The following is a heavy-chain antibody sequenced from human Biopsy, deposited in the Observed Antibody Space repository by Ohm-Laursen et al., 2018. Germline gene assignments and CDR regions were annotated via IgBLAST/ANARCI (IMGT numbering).Heavy chain of an antibody. J-gene: IGHJ5*02. CDR3: AGATSGTSLYDP. V-gene: IGHV4-31*01. D-gene: IGHD6-13*01. Sequence: TLSLTCTVSGASIISGGHFWNWIRQHQGKGLEWIGYISHSGSTSYNPSLRSLVTISTDTSTNQFSLKVRSVAVADTAMYYCAGATSGTSLYDPWGQGILVTVSS. CDR2: ISHSGST. CDR1: GASIISGGHF.